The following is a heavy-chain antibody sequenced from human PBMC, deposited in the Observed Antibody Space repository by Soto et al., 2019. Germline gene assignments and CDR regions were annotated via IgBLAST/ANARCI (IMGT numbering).Heavy chain of an antibody. D-gene: IGHD6-13*01. J-gene: IGHJ5*01. Sequence: QVQLVQSGAEVKKPGASVKLSCKSSEYTFTDYYIHWVRQAPGQGLEWMGLINTSGGSTSYAQKFHGRVTMTRDTSTSTVYMELSSLRSEDTAVYYWATAAYSTSWYDFWGQGTLVTVSS. CDR1: EYTFTDYY. CDR3: ATAAYSTSWYDF. V-gene: IGHV1-46*01. CDR2: INTSGGST.